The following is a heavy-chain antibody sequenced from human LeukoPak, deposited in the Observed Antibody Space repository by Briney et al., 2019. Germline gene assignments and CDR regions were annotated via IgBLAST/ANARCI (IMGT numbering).Heavy chain of an antibody. CDR2: INPNRGDT. V-gene: IGHV1-2*02. CDR1: GYTFTGHY. D-gene: IGHD6-13*01. Sequence: ASVKVSCKASGYTFTGHYMHWVRQAPGQGLEWMGWINPNRGDTNYAQKFQGRVTMTRDTSISTAYMELSSLRSDDTAVYYCARRVSSWSEGWFDPWGQGTLVTVSS. CDR3: ARRVSSWSEGWFDP. J-gene: IGHJ5*02.